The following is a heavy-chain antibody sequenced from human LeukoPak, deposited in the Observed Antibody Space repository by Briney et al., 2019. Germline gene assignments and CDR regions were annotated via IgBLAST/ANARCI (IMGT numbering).Heavy chain of an antibody. Sequence: GGSLRLSCAASGFIFSNYGMHWVRQAPGQGLEWVAVISSDGNGKNYADSVKGRFTMSRDNSKNTLSLQMNSLRAEDTAVYYCAKDSYDFWSGYLDYWGQGTLVTVSS. V-gene: IGHV3-30*18. D-gene: IGHD3-3*01. CDR3: AKDSYDFWSGYLDY. CDR1: GFIFSNYG. CDR2: ISSDGNGK. J-gene: IGHJ4*02.